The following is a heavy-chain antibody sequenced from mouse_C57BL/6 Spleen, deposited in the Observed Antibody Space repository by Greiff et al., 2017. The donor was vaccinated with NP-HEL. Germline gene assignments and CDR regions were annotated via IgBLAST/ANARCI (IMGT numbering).Heavy chain of an antibody. Sequence: VNLVESGPGLVQPSQTLSISCTASGFSLTSYGVHWVRQSPGKGLEWLGVIWSGGSTNYKAGFRSRLSTSKYNSKSQVFVKMNSLQADDTAIYYCGREGNYGSDYWGQGTSVTVSS. D-gene: IGHD2-1*01. V-gene: IGHV2-2*01. CDR2: IWSGGST. CDR3: GREGNYGSDY. J-gene: IGHJ4*01. CDR1: GFSLTSYG.